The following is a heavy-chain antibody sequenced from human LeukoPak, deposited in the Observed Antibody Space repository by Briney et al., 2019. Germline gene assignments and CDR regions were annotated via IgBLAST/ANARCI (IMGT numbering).Heavy chain of an antibody. V-gene: IGHV1-18*01. D-gene: IGHD2-2*01. Sequence: ASVKVSCKASGYTFTSYGISWVRQAPGQGLEWMGWISAYNGNTNYAQKLQGRVTMTTDTSTSTAYMEPRSLRSDDTAVYYCARTSHCSSTSCYSSWFDPWGQGTLVTVSS. CDR2: ISAYNGNT. CDR1: GYTFTSYG. J-gene: IGHJ5*02. CDR3: ARTSHCSSTSCYSSWFDP.